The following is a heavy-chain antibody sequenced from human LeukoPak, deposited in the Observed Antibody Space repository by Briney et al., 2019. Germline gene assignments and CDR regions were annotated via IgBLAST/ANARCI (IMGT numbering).Heavy chain of an antibody. CDR1: GFTFSSYA. CDR3: AKVGEGYYFDY. D-gene: IGHD3-10*01. J-gene: IGHJ4*02. CDR2: ISGSGGST. Sequence: GGPLRLSCAASGFTFSSYAMSWVRQAPGKGLEWVSAISGSGGSTYYADSVKGRLTISRDNSKNTLYLQMNSLRAEDTAVYYCAKVGEGYYFDYWGQGTLVTVSS. V-gene: IGHV3-23*01.